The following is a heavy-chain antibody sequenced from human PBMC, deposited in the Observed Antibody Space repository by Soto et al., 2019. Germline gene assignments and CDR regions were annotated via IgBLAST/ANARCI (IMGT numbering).Heavy chain of an antibody. CDR2: IKSKTDGGTT. D-gene: IGHD2-2*01. CDR1: GFTFSNAW. J-gene: IGHJ5*02. Sequence: GGSLRLSCAASGFTFSNAWMSWVRQAPGKGLEWVGRIKSKTDGGTTDYAAPVKGRFTISRDDSKNTLYLQMNSLKTEDTAVYYCTTHCSSTSCYLVGFSFWFDPWGQGTLVTVSS. CDR3: TTHCSSTSCYLVGFSFWFDP. V-gene: IGHV3-15*01.